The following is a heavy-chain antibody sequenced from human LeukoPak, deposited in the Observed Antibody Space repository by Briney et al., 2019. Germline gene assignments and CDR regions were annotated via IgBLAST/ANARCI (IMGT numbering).Heavy chain of an antibody. Sequence: GASVKVSCRASGYTFSGYFMHWVRQAPGQGLAWMGWIYPNSGGTKYAQKFQGRVTMTRDTSISTIYMELSSLRSDDTAVYYCARFSGSSNFDYWGQGTLVTVSS. CDR1: GYTFSGYF. CDR2: IYPNSGGT. CDR3: ARFSGSSNFDY. D-gene: IGHD1-26*01. V-gene: IGHV1-2*02. J-gene: IGHJ4*02.